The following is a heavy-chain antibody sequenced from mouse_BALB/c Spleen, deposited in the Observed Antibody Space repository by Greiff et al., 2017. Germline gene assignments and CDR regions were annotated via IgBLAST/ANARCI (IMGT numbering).Heavy chain of an antibody. V-gene: IGHV1S81*02. CDR1: GYTFTSYW. Sequence: VQLQQPGAELVKPGASVKLSCKASGYTFTSYWMHWVKQRPGQGLEWIGEINPSNGRTNYNEKFKSKATLTVDKSSNTAYMRLSSLTSEDSAVYYCARSYYGYAWFAYWGQGTLVTVSA. CDR3: ARSYYGYAWFAY. CDR2: INPSNGRT. J-gene: IGHJ3*01. D-gene: IGHD2-9*01.